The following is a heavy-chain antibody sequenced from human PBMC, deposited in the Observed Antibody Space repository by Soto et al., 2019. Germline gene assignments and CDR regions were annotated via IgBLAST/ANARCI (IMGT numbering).Heavy chain of an antibody. CDR3: ANDYGSGSYPSPDYFDY. J-gene: IGHJ4*02. CDR1: GFTFSSYA. CDR2: ISGSGGST. Sequence: EVQLLESGGGLVQPGGSLRLSCAASGFTFSSYAMSWVRQAPGKGLEWVSAISGSGGSTYYADSVKGRFTISRDNSKNTLDLQMNSLRAEDTAVYYCANDYGSGSYPSPDYFDYWGQGTLVTVSS. D-gene: IGHD3-10*01. V-gene: IGHV3-23*01.